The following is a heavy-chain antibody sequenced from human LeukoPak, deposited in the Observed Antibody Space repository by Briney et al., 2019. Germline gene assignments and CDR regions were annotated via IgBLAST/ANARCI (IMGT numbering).Heavy chain of an antibody. Sequence: GGSLRLSCAASGFIFSSYWMNWVRQAPGKGLEWVGNINQDGSEKNYVDSVKGRFTISRDNAKNSLYLQMSSLRAEDTAVYYCARYPSGYDRGFDYWGQGTLVTVSS. CDR1: GFIFSSYW. CDR2: INQDGSEK. J-gene: IGHJ4*02. CDR3: ARYPSGYDRGFDY. V-gene: IGHV3-7*04. D-gene: IGHD5-12*01.